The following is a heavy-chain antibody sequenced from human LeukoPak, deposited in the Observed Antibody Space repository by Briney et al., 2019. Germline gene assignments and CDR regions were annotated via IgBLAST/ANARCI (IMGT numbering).Heavy chain of an antibody. CDR2: IYYSGST. J-gene: IGHJ5*02. CDR3: AGSITMIVVVIKARNWFDP. Sequence: SQTLSLTCTVSGGSISSGDYYWSWIRQPPGKGLEWIGYIYYSGSTYYNPSLKSRVTISVDTSKNQFSLKLSSVTAADTAVYYCAGSITMIVVVIKARNWFDPWGQGTLVTVSS. CDR1: GGSISSGDYY. D-gene: IGHD3-22*01. V-gene: IGHV4-30-4*08.